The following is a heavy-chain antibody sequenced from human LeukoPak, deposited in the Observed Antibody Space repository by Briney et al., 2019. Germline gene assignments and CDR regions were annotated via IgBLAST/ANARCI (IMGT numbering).Heavy chain of an antibody. Sequence: ASVKVSCRTSGYSFTDYYMHWVRQAPGQGLEWMGWINPNSGGTSSAQKFQGRITMTRDTSITTVYMEVSWLTSDDTAIYYCARADRLHGGPYLIGPWGQGTLVTVSS. CDR3: ARADRLHGGPYLIGP. D-gene: IGHD3-16*01. CDR1: GYSFTDYY. V-gene: IGHV1-2*02. CDR2: INPNSGGT. J-gene: IGHJ5*02.